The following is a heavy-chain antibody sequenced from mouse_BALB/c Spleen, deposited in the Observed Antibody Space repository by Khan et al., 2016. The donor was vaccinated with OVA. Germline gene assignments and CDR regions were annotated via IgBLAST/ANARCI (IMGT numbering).Heavy chain of an antibody. Sequence: QVQLKQSGAELAKPGASVKMSCKASGYTFINYWILWVKQRPGQGLEWIGYINPSTGYTEYNQNFKDKATLTADKSSSTAYMQLSSLTSEDSAVYYCARSGLRWDFDEWGEGTTLTVSS. CDR3: ARSGLRWDFDE. V-gene: IGHV1-7*01. CDR1: GYTFINYW. J-gene: IGHJ2*01. CDR2: INPSTGYT. D-gene: IGHD1-1*01.